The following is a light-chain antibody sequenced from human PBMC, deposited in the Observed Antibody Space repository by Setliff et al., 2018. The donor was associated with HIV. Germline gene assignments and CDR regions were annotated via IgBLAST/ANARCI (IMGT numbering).Light chain of an antibody. V-gene: IGLV2-23*02. CDR3: CSYAGTNAYG. CDR2: QVN. CDR1: SSDVGSYNF. Sequence: QSVLTQPASVSGYPGQSITISCTGSSSDVGSYNFVSWYQQHPGKAPKLMIYQVNKRPSGVSNRFSGSKSGNTASLTISGLQAEDETDYYCCSYAGTNAYGFGAGTKSPS. J-gene: IGLJ1*01.